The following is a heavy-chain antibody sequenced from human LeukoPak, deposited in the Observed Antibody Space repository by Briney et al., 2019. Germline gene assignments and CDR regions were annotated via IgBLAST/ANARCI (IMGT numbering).Heavy chain of an antibody. J-gene: IGHJ4*02. Sequence: GGSLRLSCVGSGFTFSSYWMTWVRQAPGKGLEWVANIKDDGSEKYSVDSVKGRFTISRDNAKNLLYLQMSSLRAEDTAVYYCAKPSKFDCGGDCYFDYWGQGTLVTVSS. CDR1: GFTFSSYW. V-gene: IGHV3-7*01. CDR3: AKPSKFDCGGDCYFDY. CDR2: IKDDGSEK. D-gene: IGHD2-21*02.